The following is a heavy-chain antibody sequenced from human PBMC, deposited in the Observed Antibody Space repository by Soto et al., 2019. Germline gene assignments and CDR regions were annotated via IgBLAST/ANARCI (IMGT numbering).Heavy chain of an antibody. CDR1: GYTFTSYA. CDR3: ARGVGCSGGSCPGWFDP. D-gene: IGHD2-15*01. CDR2: INAGNGNT. J-gene: IGHJ5*02. V-gene: IGHV1-3*01. Sequence: QVQLVQSGAEVKKPGASVKVSCKASGYTFTSYAMHWVRQAPGQRLEWMGWINAGNGNTKYSQKFQGRVTITRDTSASTAYMELSSLRSEDTAVYYCARGVGCSGGSCPGWFDPWGQGTLVTVSS.